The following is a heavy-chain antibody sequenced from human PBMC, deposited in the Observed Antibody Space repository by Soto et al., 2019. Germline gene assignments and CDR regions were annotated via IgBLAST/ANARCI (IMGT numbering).Heavy chain of an antibody. V-gene: IGHV4-31*03. CDR2: IYYSGST. J-gene: IGHJ5*02. D-gene: IGHD3-3*01. CDR1: GGSISSGGYY. CDR3: ATIFGVGFFDP. Sequence: PWETLSLTCTVSGGSISSGGYYWSWIRQHPGKGLEWIGYIYYSGSTYYNPSLKSRVTISVDTSKNQFSLRLSSVTAADTAVYYCATIFGVGFFDPWGQGTLVTVSS.